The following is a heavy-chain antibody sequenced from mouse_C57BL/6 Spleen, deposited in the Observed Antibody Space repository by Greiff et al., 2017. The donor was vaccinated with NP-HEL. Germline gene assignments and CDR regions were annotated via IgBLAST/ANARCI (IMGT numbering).Heavy chain of an antibody. CDR1: GFSLTSYG. CDR2: IWSDGST. J-gene: IGHJ4*01. V-gene: IGHV2-6-1*01. Sequence: QVHVKQSGPGLVAPSQSLSITCTVSGFSLTSYGVHWVRQPPGKGLEWLVVIWSDGSTTYNSALKSRLSISKDNSKSQVFLKMNSLQTDDTAMYYCARQRSTGRGAMDYWGQGTSVTVSS. D-gene: IGHD4-1*02. CDR3: ARQRSTGRGAMDY.